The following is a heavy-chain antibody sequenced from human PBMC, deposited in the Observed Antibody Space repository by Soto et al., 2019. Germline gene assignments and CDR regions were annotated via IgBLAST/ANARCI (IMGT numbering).Heavy chain of an antibody. J-gene: IGHJ6*02. CDR2: ISTTSTYI. D-gene: IGHD3-10*02. CDR3: VRDYVMDV. CDR1: GFTFSGDA. Sequence: GGSLRLSCAASGFTFSGDAMNWVRQAPGKGLEWVSSISTTSTYIYYADSVKGRFTISRDNANNSLHLQMNSLGAEDTAVYYCVRDYVMDVWGQGTTVTV. V-gene: IGHV3-21*01.